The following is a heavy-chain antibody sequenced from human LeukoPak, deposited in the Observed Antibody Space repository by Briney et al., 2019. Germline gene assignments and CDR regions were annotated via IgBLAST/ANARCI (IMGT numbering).Heavy chain of an antibody. J-gene: IGHJ1*01. D-gene: IGHD3-22*01. CDR3: ATYSSLNRREFQY. V-gene: IGHV3-7*01. CDR1: GFTFSSYW. CDR2: IKQDGSEK. Sequence: GGSLRLSCAASGFTFSSYWMSWVRQAPGKGLEWVANIKQDGSEKYYVDSVKGRFTISRDNAKNSLYPQMNSLRAEDTAVYYCATYSSLNRREFQYWGQGTLLTVSS.